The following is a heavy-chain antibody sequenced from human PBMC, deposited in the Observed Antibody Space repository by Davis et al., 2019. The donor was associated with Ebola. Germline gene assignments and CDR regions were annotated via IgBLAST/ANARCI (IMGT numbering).Heavy chain of an antibody. D-gene: IGHD1-26*01. CDR3: AGVGAVYYFDY. CDR1: GGTFSSYA. J-gene: IGHJ4*02. V-gene: IGHV1-69*13. CDR2: IIPIFGTA. Sequence: SVKVSCKASGGTFSSYAISWVRQAPGQGLEWMGGIIPIFGTAKYAQKFQGRVTITADESTSTAYMELSSLRSEDTAVYYCAGVGAVYYFDYWGQGTLVTVSS.